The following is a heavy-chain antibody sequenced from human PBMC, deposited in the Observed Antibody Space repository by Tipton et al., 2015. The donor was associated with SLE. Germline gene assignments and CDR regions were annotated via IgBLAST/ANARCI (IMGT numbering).Heavy chain of an antibody. CDR1: GFTFNNYA. V-gene: IGHV3-23*01. J-gene: IGHJ6*02. CDR2: ISGSGDGA. Sequence: SLRLSCAASGFTFNNYAMTWVRQAPGTGLEWVSGISGSGDGAFYADSVKGRFTISRDNSRNTVYLQMNSLRADDTAVYYCARGQGYDILTGRPLYYYYGMDVWGQGTTVTVSS. CDR3: ARGQGYDILTGRPLYYYYGMDV. D-gene: IGHD3-9*01.